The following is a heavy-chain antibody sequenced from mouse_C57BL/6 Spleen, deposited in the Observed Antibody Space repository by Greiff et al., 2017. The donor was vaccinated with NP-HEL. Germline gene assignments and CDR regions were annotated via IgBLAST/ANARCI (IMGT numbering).Heavy chain of an antibody. Sequence: EVNVVESGGGLVKPGGSLKLSCAASGFTFSSYAMSWVRQTPEKRLEWVATISDGGSYTYYPDNVKGRFTISRDNAKNNLYLQMSHLKSEDTAMYYCARERGSNYGGLFAYWGQGTLVTVSA. CDR1: GFTFSSYA. CDR3: ARERGSNYGGLFAY. CDR2: ISDGGSYT. D-gene: IGHD2-5*01. J-gene: IGHJ3*01. V-gene: IGHV5-4*01.